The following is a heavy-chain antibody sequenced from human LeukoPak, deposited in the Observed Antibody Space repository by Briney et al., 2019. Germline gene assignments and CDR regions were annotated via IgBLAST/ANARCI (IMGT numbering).Heavy chain of an antibody. Sequence: PSETLSLTCTVSGGSISSYYWSWIRQPPGKGLEWIGNIYYSGSTYYNPSLKSRVTISVDTSKNQFSLKLSSVTAADTAVYYCARRGYSYDYFDYWGQGTLVTVSS. CDR3: ARRGYSYDYFDY. CDR1: GGSISSYY. CDR2: IYYSGST. V-gene: IGHV4-59*04. D-gene: IGHD5-18*01. J-gene: IGHJ4*02.